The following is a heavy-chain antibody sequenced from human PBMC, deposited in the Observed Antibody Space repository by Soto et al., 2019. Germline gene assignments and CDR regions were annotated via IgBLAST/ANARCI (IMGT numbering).Heavy chain of an antibody. CDR2: IIPIFGTA. D-gene: IGHD3-10*01. V-gene: IGHV1-69*06. J-gene: IGHJ6*02. CDR3: ARDPYYYGSGSYPRGYYGMDV. Sequence: QVQLVQSGAEVKKPGSSLKFSCKASGGTFTTYAISWVRQPPGQGLEWMGGIIPIFGTANYAQKFQGRVTITADKSTSTAYMELSSLRSEDTAVYYCARDPYYYGSGSYPRGYYGMDVWGQGTTVTVSS. CDR1: GGTFTTYA.